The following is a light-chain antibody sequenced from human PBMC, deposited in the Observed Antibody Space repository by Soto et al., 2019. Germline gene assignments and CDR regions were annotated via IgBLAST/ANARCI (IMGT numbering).Light chain of an antibody. Sequence: EIVMTQSPATLSVSPGERATLSCRASQSVTSNLAWYQQRPGQAPRLLIYDASTRASGIPARFSGGGSGTEFTLTISSLQSEDFAVYYCQQYNTWPPITFGQGTRLEIK. CDR1: QSVTSN. J-gene: IGKJ5*01. CDR2: DAS. V-gene: IGKV3-15*01. CDR3: QQYNTWPPIT.